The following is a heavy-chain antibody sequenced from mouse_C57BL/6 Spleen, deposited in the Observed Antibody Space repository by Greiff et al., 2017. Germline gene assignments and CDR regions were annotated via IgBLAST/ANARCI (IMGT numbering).Heavy chain of an antibody. CDR3: ARRDDYGCFDY. V-gene: IGHV1-42*01. J-gene: IGHJ2*01. CDR2: INPSTGGT. D-gene: IGHD2-4*01. CDR1: GYSFTGYY. Sequence: VQLKESGPELVKPGASVKISCKASGYSFTGYYMNWVKQSPEKSLEWIGEINPSTGGTTYNQKFKAKATLTVDKSSSTAYMQLKSLTSEDSAVYYCARRDDYGCFDYWGQGTTLTVSS.